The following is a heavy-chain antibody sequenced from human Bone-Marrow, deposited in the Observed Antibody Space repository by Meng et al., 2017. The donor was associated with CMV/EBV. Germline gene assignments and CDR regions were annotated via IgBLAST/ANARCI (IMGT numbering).Heavy chain of an antibody. D-gene: IGHD2-2*01. V-gene: IGHV4-39*07. CDR3: ARVPRKDIVVFTDKGGFDY. J-gene: IGHJ4*02. CDR2: IYYSGST. CDR1: GGSISSSSYY. Sequence: SETLSLTCTVSGGSISSSSYYWGWIRQPPGKGLEWIGSIYYSGSTYYNPSLKSRVTISVDTSKNQFSLKLSSVTAADTAVYYCARVPRKDIVVFTDKGGFDYWGQGTLVTV.